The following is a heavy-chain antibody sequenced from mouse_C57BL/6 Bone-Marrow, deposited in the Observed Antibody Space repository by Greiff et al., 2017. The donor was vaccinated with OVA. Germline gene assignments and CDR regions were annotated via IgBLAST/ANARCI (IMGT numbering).Heavy chain of an antibody. V-gene: IGHV1-26*01. CDR3: ARAYYSNYVGVYFDY. CDR2: INPNNGGT. D-gene: IGHD2-5*01. J-gene: IGHJ2*01. Sequence: EVQLQQSGPELVKPGASVKISCKASGYTFTDYYMNWVKQSHGKSLEWIGDINPNNGGTSYNQKFKGKATLTVDKSSSTAYMELRSLTSEDSAVYYCARAYYSNYVGVYFDYWGKGTTLTVSS. CDR1: GYTFTDYY.